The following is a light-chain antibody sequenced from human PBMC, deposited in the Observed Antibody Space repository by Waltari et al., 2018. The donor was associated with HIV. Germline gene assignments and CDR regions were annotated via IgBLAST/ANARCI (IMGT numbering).Light chain of an antibody. J-gene: IGLJ3*02. V-gene: IGLV1-47*01. CDR1: NSNIGTNS. Sequence: QPALTQPPSASGTPGHGVTISCSGRNSNIGTNSVYWYQHLPGMAPTLLIYRNNRRPSGIPDRFSGSRSGTSASLAISGLRSEDEADYYCATWDDSLIWVFGGGTKLTVL. CDR3: ATWDDSLIWV. CDR2: RNN.